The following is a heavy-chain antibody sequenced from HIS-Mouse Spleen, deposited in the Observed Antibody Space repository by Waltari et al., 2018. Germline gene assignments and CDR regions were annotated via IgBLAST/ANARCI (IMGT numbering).Heavy chain of an antibody. CDR1: GFTFSSYG. Sequence: QVQLVESGGGVVQPGRSLRLPCAASGFTFSSYGMHWVRQAPGKGLEWVAVISYDGSNKYYADSVKGRFTISRDNSKNTLYLQMNSLRAEDTAVYYCAKERVDTAMVPGNWGQGTLVTVSS. D-gene: IGHD5-18*01. CDR2: ISYDGSNK. V-gene: IGHV3-30*18. J-gene: IGHJ4*02. CDR3: AKERVDTAMVPGN.